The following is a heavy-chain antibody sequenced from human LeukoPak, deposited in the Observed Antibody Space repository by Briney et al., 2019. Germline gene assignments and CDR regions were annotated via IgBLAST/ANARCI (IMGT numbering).Heavy chain of an antibody. CDR3: ARVDYSSGWYYFDY. D-gene: IGHD6-19*01. CDR2: ISSSGSTI. J-gene: IGHJ4*02. Sequence: GGSLRPSCAASGFTFSDYYMSWIRQAPGKGLEWVSHISSSGSTIYYADSVKGRFTISRDNAKNSLYLQMNSLRAEDTAVYYCARVDYSSGWYYFDYWGQGTLVTVSS. V-gene: IGHV3-11*01. CDR1: GFTFSDYY.